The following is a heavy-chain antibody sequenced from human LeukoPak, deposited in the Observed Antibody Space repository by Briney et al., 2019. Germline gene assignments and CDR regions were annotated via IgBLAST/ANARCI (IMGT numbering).Heavy chain of an antibody. CDR3: ASTIRPRHYYFDY. CDR2: IYYSGST. CDR1: GGSISSGDYY. J-gene: IGHJ4*02. D-gene: IGHD3-10*01. Sequence: SETLSLTCTVSGGSISSGDYYWSWIRQPPGKGLEWIGYIYYSGSTYYNPSLKSRVTISVDTSKNQFSLKLSSVTAADTAVYYCASTIRPRHYYFDYWGQGTLVTVSS. V-gene: IGHV4-30-4*08.